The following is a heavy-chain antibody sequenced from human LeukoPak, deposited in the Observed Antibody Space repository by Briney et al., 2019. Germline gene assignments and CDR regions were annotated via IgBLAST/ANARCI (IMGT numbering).Heavy chain of an antibody. Sequence: SETLSLTCTVSGGSMSPYHWGWIRQPPGKGREWTGYIYYSGSTNYNPSLNSRVTISVDTSKNQFSLRLSSVTAADTAIYYCARAVSGRFDYWGQGTLVTVSS. V-gene: IGHV4-59*08. CDR2: IYYSGST. D-gene: IGHD6-19*01. CDR1: GGSMSPYH. CDR3: ARAVSGRFDY. J-gene: IGHJ4*02.